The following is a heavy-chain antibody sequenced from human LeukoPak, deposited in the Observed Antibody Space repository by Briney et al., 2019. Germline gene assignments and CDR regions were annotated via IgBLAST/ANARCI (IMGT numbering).Heavy chain of an antibody. D-gene: IGHD5/OR15-5a*01. Sequence: SETLSLTCTVSGGSISSGGYYWSWIRQHPGKGLEWIGSIYYSGSTYYNPSLKSRVTISVDTSKNQFSLKLSSVTAADTAVYYCARGVRPDFPLLWGRGTLVTVSS. V-gene: IGHV4-31*03. CDR2: IYYSGST. CDR1: GGSISSGGYY. CDR3: ARGVRPDFPLL. J-gene: IGHJ2*01.